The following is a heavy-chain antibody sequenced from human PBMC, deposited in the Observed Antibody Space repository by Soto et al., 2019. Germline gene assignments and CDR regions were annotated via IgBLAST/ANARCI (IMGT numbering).Heavy chain of an antibody. J-gene: IGHJ3*02. Sequence: PGGSLRLSCAASGFTFDDYAMHWVRQAPGKGLGWVSGISWISGSIGYADSVKGRFTTSRDSAKKSLYLHMDSLRAGDTALTSCTKDRGDYAFDIWGQGTMVTVSS. CDR2: ISWISGSI. CDR3: TKDRGDYAFDI. D-gene: IGHD3-16*01. CDR1: GFTFDDYA. V-gene: IGHV3-9*01.